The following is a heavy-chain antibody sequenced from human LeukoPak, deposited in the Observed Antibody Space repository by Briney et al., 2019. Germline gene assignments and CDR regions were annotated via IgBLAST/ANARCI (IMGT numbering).Heavy chain of an antibody. J-gene: IGHJ4*02. V-gene: IGHV3-53*01. D-gene: IGHD4-17*01. CDR2: VLDDGKT. Sequence: GGSLRLSCAASGFTASSNYMSWVRQAPGKGLEWVSIVLDDGKTYYADSVKGRLTISRDNSKNTQYLQMNSLRAEDTAVYYWTGPYYGAIVYWGQGTLGTVSS. CDR3: TGPYYGAIVY. CDR1: GFTASSNY.